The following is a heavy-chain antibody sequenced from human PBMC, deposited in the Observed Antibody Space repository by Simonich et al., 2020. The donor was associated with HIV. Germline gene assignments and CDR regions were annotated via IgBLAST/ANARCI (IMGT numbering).Heavy chain of an antibody. CDR3: ARLTASGLGEYFQH. V-gene: IGHV4-34*01. J-gene: IGHJ1*01. Sequence: QVQLQQWGAGLLTPSETLSLTCAVYGGSFSGYYWSWIRQPPGKGLEWVGEINNRGSTNYNPSLKSRVTRSVDTSKNQFSLKLSSVTAADTAVYYCARLTASGLGEYFQHWGQGTLVTVSS. CDR2: INNRGST. D-gene: IGHD1-26*01. CDR1: GGSFSGYY.